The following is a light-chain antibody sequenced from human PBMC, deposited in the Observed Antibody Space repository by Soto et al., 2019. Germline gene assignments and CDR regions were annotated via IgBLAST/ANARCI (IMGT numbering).Light chain of an antibody. CDR3: QQRSNRPPVT. CDR2: DAS. Sequence: EIVLTQSPATLSLSPGERATLSCRASQSVSNYLAWYQQKPGQAPRLLIYDASNRATDIPARFSGSGSGTDFTLTISSLEPEDFAVNYCQQRSNRPPVTFGQGTKLEIK. J-gene: IGKJ2*01. V-gene: IGKV3-11*01. CDR1: QSVSNY.